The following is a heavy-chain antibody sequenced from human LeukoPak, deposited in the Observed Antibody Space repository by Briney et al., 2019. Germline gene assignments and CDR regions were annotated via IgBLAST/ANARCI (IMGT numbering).Heavy chain of an antibody. Sequence: GGSLRPSCAASGFTFSGSAMHWVRQASGKGLEWVGRIRSKANSYATAYAASVRGRFTISRDDSKNTAYLQMNSLKTEDTAVYYCTRRTEMATIEDFDYWGQGTLVTVSS. D-gene: IGHD5-24*01. CDR3: TRRTEMATIEDFDY. CDR2: IRSKANSYAT. J-gene: IGHJ4*02. CDR1: GFTFSGSA. V-gene: IGHV3-73*01.